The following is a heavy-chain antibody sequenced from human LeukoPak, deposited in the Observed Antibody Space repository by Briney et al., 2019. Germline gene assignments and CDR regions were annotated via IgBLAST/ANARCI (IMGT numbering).Heavy chain of an antibody. D-gene: IGHD3-16*02. CDR2: ISVYNGNT. CDR1: GYTFSSYG. V-gene: IGHV1-18*01. J-gene: IGHJ4*02. CDR3: ARDQYDSVWGSHRPYFDY. Sequence: ASVKVSCKASGYTFSSYGISWVRQAPGQGLEWMGWISVYNGNTNYSQKFQGRVTMTTDTPTSTAYMELRSLTSDDTAVYYCARDQYDSVWGSHRPYFDYWGQGTLVTVSS.